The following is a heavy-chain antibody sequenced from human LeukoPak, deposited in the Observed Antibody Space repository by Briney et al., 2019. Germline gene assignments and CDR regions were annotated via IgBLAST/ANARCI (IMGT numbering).Heavy chain of an antibody. CDR1: GGSFSDYS. CDR3: AGDYYDTSGYYYFHY. V-gene: IGHV4-34*01. J-gene: IGHJ4*02. CDR2: INHSGGT. D-gene: IGHD3-22*01. Sequence: SETLSLTCAVYGGSFSDYSWTWIRQPPGKGLQWIGEINHSGGTNHNPSLMSRVIMSVDTSKNQISLKVSSVTAADTAVYYCAGDYYDTSGYYYFHYWGQGTLVTVSS.